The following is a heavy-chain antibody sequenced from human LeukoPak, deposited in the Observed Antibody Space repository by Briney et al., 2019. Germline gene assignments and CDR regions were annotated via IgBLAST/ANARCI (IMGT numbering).Heavy chain of an antibody. CDR1: GFPFSSFP. J-gene: IGHJ4*02. CDR2: ISSSGSGT. CDR3: ARGKSGYDWDY. D-gene: IGHD5-12*01. Sequence: GGFLRLSCAASGFPFSSFPMSWVRQAPGKGLEWVSGISSSGSGTYYTDSVKGRFTISRDSSKKTVYLQMNSLRPEDTAVYYCARGKSGYDWDYWGQGTLVSVSS. V-gene: IGHV3-23*01.